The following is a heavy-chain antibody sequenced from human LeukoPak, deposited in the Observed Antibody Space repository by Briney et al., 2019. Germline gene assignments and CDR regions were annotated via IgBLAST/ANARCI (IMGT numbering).Heavy chain of an antibody. CDR2: IGSDGST. D-gene: IGHD2-2*01. V-gene: IGHV3-23*01. J-gene: IGHJ4*02. CDR3: AKGEVPAALDY. CDR1: GFDFSGYA. Sequence: GGSLRLSCAASGFDFSGYAMSWVRQAPGKGLEWVSGIGSDGSTHHAESVEGRFAISRDNSKSTVYLQMNSLRAEDTAVYYCAKGEVPAALDYWGQGTLVTVSS.